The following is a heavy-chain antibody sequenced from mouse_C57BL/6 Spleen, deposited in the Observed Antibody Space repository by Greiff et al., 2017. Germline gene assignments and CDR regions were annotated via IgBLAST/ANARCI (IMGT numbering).Heavy chain of an antibody. CDR2: INYDGSST. D-gene: IGHD1-1*01. Sequence: DVHLVESEGGLVQPGSSMKLSCTASGFTFSDYYMAWVRQVPEKGLEWVANINYDGSSTYYLDSLKSRFIISRDNAKNILYLQMSSLNSEDTATYYCARGVPYYYGSSYEYFDVGGTGTTVTVSS. J-gene: IGHJ1*03. V-gene: IGHV5-16*01. CDR3: ARGVPYYYGSSYEYFDV. CDR1: GFTFSDYY.